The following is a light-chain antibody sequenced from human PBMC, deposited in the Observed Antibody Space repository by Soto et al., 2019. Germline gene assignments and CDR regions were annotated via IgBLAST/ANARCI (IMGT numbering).Light chain of an antibody. V-gene: IGLV2-14*01. CDR1: SRDVGGYNY. J-gene: IGLJ2*01. CDR3: SSYTSSGTLI. CDR2: EVS. Sequence: QSALTQPASVSGSPGQSITISCTGTSRDVGGYNYVSWYQQHPGTAPKLIISEVSNRPSGVSNRFSGSKSDNTASLTISGLQAEDEADYHCSSYTSSGTLIFGGGTKLTVL.